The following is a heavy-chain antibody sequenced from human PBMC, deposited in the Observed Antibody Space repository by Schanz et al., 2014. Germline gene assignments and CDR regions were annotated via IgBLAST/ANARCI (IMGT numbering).Heavy chain of an antibody. CDR1: GLNFDYYG. Sequence: QVQLDEPGGGAVQPGRSLSLPCATPGLNFDYYGMNWVRQAPGKGLEWVANIGYDGSEKYYVDSVKGRFTISRDNSKDTLYLQMSGLTPEDTAVYYCARGPIPIQGVPMDFWGQGTLVNDSS. CDR3: ARGPIPIQGVPMDF. J-gene: IGHJ4*02. D-gene: IGHD3-10*01. CDR2: IGYDGSEK. V-gene: IGHV3-33*01.